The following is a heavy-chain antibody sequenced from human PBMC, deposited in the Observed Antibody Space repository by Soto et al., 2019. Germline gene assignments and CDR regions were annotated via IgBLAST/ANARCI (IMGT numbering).Heavy chain of an antibody. CDR1: GFTVSSNY. J-gene: IGHJ1*01. V-gene: IGHV3-66*01. D-gene: IGHD3-10*01. Sequence: GGSRRLSCAASGFTVSSNYMSWVRQAPGKGLEWVSVIYSGGSTYYADSVKGRFTISRDNSKNTLYLQMNSLRAEDTAVYYCARDMVRGLYPEYFQHWGQGTLVTVSS. CDR2: IYSGGST. CDR3: ARDMVRGLYPEYFQH.